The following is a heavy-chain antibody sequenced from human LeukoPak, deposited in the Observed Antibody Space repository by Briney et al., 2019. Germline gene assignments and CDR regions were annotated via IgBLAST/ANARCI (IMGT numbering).Heavy chain of an antibody. Sequence: PSETLSLTCTVSGVSISSSSYYWTWIRQPPGKGLEWIGSIYYSGSTYYNPSLKSRVTISVDTSKNQFSLKLSSVTAADTAVYYCAKDILTGYGNLWRWGQGTLVTVSS. CDR1: GVSISSSSYY. V-gene: IGHV4-39*02. J-gene: IGHJ4*02. CDR3: AKDILTGYGNLWR. D-gene: IGHD3-9*01. CDR2: IYYSGST.